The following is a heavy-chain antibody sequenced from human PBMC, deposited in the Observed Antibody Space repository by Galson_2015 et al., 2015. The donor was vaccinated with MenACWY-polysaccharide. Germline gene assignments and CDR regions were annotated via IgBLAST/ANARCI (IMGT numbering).Heavy chain of an antibody. D-gene: IGHD4-17*01. CDR1: GYTFVKFG. V-gene: IGHV1-18*04. Sequence: SVMVSCKASGYTFVKFGISWVRQAPGQGLQWMGWVRTSNGDTTYEQRFKGRLTMTKDTFKGTGYMELSTLRPEDTAAYYCARVSGDYSSLISGVMDVWGPGTTVTVSS. CDR3: ARVSGDYSSLISGVMDV. CDR2: VRTSNGDT. J-gene: IGHJ6*02.